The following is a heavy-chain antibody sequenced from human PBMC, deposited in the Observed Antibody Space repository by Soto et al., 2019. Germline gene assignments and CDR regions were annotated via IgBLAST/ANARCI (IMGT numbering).Heavy chain of an antibody. D-gene: IGHD3-22*01. V-gene: IGHV3-11*05. CDR3: ARMIDTYYYDRSGSHYGMDV. CDR1: GFTFSDYY. Sequence: QVQLVESGGGLVKPGGSLRLSCAASGFTFSDYYMSWIRQAPGKGLEWVSYISSSSSYTNYADSVKGRFTISRDNAKNSLYLQMNSLRAEDTAVYYCARMIDTYYYDRSGSHYGMDVWGQGTTVTVSS. J-gene: IGHJ6*02. CDR2: ISSSSSYT.